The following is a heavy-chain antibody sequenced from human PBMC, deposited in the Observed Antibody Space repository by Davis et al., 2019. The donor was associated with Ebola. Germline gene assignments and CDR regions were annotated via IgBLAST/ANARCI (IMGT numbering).Heavy chain of an antibody. J-gene: IGHJ4*02. CDR2: IYYNGDT. D-gene: IGHD3-10*01. CDR3: ARLFPKFYGTMVRGALDY. CDR1: RGSISGYY. Sequence: MPSETLSLTCTVSRGSISGYYWSWIRQSPGKGLEWIGYIYYNGDTKHNPSLNSRVTISVDTSKNQFSLNLSSVTAADTAVYYCARLFPKFYGTMVRGALDYWGQGTLVTVSS. V-gene: IGHV4-59*08.